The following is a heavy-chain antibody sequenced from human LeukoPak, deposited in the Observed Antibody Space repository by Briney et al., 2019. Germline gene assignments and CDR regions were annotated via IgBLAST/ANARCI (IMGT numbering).Heavy chain of an antibody. Sequence: ASVKVSCKASGYTFSSDYMNWVRQAPGQGLEWMGLINPGGGDTTYARNLQGRVTMTRDTSTSTVYMELSNLISEDTAVYYCARGPTGQRFDYWGQGTLVTVSS. J-gene: IGHJ4*02. CDR1: GYTFSSDY. V-gene: IGHV1-46*01. CDR2: INPGGGDT. D-gene: IGHD1-1*01. CDR3: ARGPTGQRFDY.